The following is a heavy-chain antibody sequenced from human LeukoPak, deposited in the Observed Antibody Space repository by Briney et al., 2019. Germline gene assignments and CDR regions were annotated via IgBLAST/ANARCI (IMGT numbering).Heavy chain of an antibody. CDR1: GYTFTSYA. V-gene: IGHV1-2*02. J-gene: IGHJ5*02. CDR3: ARDTYYYDSSGYSNWFDP. D-gene: IGHD3-22*01. CDR2: INPNSGGT. Sequence: ASVKVSCKASGYTFTSYAMNWVRQAPGQGLEWMGWINPNSGGTNYAQKFQGRVTMTRDTSISTAYMELSRLRSDDTAVYYCARDTYYYDSSGYSNWFDPWGQGTLVTVSS.